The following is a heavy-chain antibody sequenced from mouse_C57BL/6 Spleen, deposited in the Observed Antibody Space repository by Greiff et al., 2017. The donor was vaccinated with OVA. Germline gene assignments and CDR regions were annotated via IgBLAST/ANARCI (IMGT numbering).Heavy chain of an antibody. CDR3: ARRGYGNPFDY. CDR2: IDPSDSYT. CDR1: GYTFTSYW. D-gene: IGHD2-1*01. V-gene: IGHV1-59*01. Sequence: VQLQQPGAELVRPGTSVKLSCKASGYTFTSYWMHWVKQRPGQGLEWIGVIDPSDSYTNYNQKFKGKATLTVDTSSSTAYMQLSSLTSEDSAVYYCARRGYGNPFDYWGQGTTLTVSS. J-gene: IGHJ2*01.